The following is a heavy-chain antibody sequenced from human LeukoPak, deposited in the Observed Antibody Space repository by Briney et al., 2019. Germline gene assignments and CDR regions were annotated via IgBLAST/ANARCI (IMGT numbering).Heavy chain of an antibody. CDR3: AKDQTYYYDSSGYW. Sequence: PGGSLRLSCAASGFTFSTYAMSWVRQAPGKGLEWVSAISGRDGSTYYAASVKGRFTISRDNSKNTLYLQMNSLRAEDTAVYYCAKDQTYYYDSSGYWWGQGTLVTVSS. D-gene: IGHD3-22*01. CDR2: ISGRDGST. J-gene: IGHJ4*02. CDR1: GFTFSTYA. V-gene: IGHV3-23*01.